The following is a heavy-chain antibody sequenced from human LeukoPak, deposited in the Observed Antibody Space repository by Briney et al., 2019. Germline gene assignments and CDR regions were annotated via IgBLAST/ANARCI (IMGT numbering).Heavy chain of an antibody. J-gene: IGHJ4*02. CDR1: GGSFSGYY. D-gene: IGHD3-3*01. CDR3: ASDWSSGYFDS. V-gene: IGHV4-34*01. CDR2: INHSGST. Sequence: SETLSLTCAVYGGSFSGYYWSWIRQPPGKGLEWIWEINHSGSTNYNPSPKRRVTISVDTSKTQFSLKLGSVTAADTAVYYCASDWSSGYFDSWGQRTLVTVSS.